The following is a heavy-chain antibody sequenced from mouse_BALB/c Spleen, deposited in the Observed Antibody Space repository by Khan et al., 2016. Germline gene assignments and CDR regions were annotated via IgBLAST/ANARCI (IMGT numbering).Heavy chain of an antibody. CDR1: GYSFTDYS. CDR2: ITTYNGET. D-gene: IGHD1-1*01. J-gene: IGHJ3*01. V-gene: IGHV1S46*01. Sequence: VQLVQSGPELVKPGDSVKISCKASGYSFTDYSMHWVKQTPGTSLEWIGSITTYNGETRYNQKLKGRVTFYRDTSSSTAYMQINSLTSEDSAIYSCASASGNSYDGIAYWGQGTLVTVSA. CDR3: ASASGNSYDGIAY.